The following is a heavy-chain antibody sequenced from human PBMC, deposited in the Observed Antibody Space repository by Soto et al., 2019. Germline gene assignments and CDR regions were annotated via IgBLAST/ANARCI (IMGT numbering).Heavy chain of an antibody. CDR1: GGSISSYY. CDR3: ARAITIFGVVNGYMDV. CDR2: IYYSGST. J-gene: IGHJ6*03. Sequence: SETLSLTCTVSGGSISSYYWSWIRQPPGKGLEWIGYIYYSGSTNYNPSLKSRVTISVDTSKNQFSLKLSSVTAADTAVYYCARAITIFGVVNGYMDVWGKGTTVTVSS. D-gene: IGHD3-3*01. V-gene: IGHV4-59*01.